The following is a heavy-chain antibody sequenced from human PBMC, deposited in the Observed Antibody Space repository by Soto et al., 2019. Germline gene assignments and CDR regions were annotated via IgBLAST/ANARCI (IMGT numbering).Heavy chain of an antibody. CDR3: AKDRGSGWTNFDY. J-gene: IGHJ4*02. Sequence: QVQLVESGGGVVQPGRPLRLSFAASGFTFSTFGMHWIRQAPGKGLEWVAVISFDGSNKYYADSVKGRFTISRDNSKNTLYVEMNRLRPEDTAVYYCAKDRGSGWTNFDYWGQGNLVTVSS. CDR1: GFTFSTFG. V-gene: IGHV3-30*18. CDR2: ISFDGSNK. D-gene: IGHD6-19*01.